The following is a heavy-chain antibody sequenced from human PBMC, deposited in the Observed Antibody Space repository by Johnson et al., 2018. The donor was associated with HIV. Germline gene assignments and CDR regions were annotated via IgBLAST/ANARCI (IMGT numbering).Heavy chain of an antibody. Sequence: QVQLVESGGGVVQPGRSLRLSCAASGFTFSSYAMHWVRQAPGKGLEWVAVISYDGSNKYYADSVKGRFTISRDNSKNTRYLQMTNLRADDTAVYSCARDLLIAYCGGDCWDAFDIWGLGIMVTVSS. CDR2: ISYDGSNK. CDR1: GFTFSSYA. CDR3: ARDLLIAYCGGDCWDAFDI. J-gene: IGHJ3*02. D-gene: IGHD2-21*02. V-gene: IGHV3-30-3*01.